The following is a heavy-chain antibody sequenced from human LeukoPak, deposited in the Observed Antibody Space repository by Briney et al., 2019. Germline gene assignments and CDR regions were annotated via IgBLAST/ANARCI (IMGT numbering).Heavy chain of an antibody. Sequence: PSETLSLTCTVSGHSISSDYYWAWVRQPPGKGLEWIGSIYHSGSTYYGPALKSRVTISLDTSKNQFSLKLSSVTAADTAVYYCARRQRPYYFDYWGQGILVTVSS. CDR2: IYHSGST. J-gene: IGHJ4*02. V-gene: IGHV4-38-2*02. CDR3: ARRQRPYYFDY. CDR1: GHSISSDYY. D-gene: IGHD2-2*01.